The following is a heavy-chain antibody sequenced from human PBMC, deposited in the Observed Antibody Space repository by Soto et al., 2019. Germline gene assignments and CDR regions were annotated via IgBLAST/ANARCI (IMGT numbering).Heavy chain of an antibody. D-gene: IGHD3-9*01. CDR3: ARDPSRYDIQNPGFDP. J-gene: IGHJ5*02. Sequence: GASVKVSCKASGYTFTSYAMHWVRQAPGQRLEWMGWINAYNGNTNYAQKLQGRVTMTTDTSTSTAYMELRSLRSDDTAVYYCARDPSRYDIQNPGFDPWGQGTLVTVSS. CDR1: GYTFTSYA. V-gene: IGHV1-18*01. CDR2: INAYNGNT.